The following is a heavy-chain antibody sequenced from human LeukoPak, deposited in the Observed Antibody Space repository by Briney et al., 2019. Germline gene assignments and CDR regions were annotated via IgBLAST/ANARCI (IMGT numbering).Heavy chain of an antibody. CDR3: ARDHYYGSGSYRFDY. J-gene: IGHJ4*02. Sequence: GASVKVSCKASGYTFTSYGISWVRQAPGQGLEWMGWISAYNGNTNYAQKLQGRVTMTTDTSTSTAYMELRNLRSDDTAVYYCARDHYYGSGSYRFDYWGQGTLVTVSS. V-gene: IGHV1-18*04. CDR2: ISAYNGNT. D-gene: IGHD3-10*01. CDR1: GYTFTSYG.